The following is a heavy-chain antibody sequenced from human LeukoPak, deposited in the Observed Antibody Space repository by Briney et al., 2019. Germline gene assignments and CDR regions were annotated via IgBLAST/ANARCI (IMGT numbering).Heavy chain of an antibody. V-gene: IGHV3-23*01. CDR1: GFTFSSYA. CDR3: AKDGLGVLRFLEWPDPYYFDY. D-gene: IGHD3-3*01. Sequence: GGSLRLSCVASGFTFSSYALNWVRQTPGKGLEWVSTISGSGGSTYYADSVKGRFTISRDNSKNTLYLQMNSLRAEDTAVYYCAKDGLGVLRFLEWPDPYYFDYWGQGTLVTVSS. J-gene: IGHJ4*02. CDR2: ISGSGGST.